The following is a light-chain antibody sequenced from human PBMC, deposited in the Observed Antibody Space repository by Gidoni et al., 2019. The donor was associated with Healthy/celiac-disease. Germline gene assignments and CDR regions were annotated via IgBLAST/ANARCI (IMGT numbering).Light chain of an antibody. J-gene: IGKJ1*01. CDR1: QSVSSN. Sequence: EIVMTQSPATLSVSPGERSTLSCRASQSVSSNLAWYQQKPGQAPRLLIYGASTRATGIPARFSGSGSGKEFTLTISSLQSEDFAVYYCQQHNNWPRTFGQGTKVEIK. CDR2: GAS. CDR3: QQHNNWPRT. V-gene: IGKV3-15*01.